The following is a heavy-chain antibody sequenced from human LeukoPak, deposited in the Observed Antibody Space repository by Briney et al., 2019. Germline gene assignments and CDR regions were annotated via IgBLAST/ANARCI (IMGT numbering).Heavy chain of an antibody. J-gene: IGHJ4*02. D-gene: IGHD2-15*01. CDR2: IIPIFGTA. V-gene: IGHV1-69*13. CDR3: ARGLGYCSGGSCPIG. CDR1: GGTFISYA. Sequence: GASVKVSCKASGGTFISYAISWVRQAPGQGLEWMGGIIPIFGTANYAQKFQGRITITADESTSTAYMELSSLRSEDTAVYYCARGLGYCSGGSCPIGWGQGTLVTVSS.